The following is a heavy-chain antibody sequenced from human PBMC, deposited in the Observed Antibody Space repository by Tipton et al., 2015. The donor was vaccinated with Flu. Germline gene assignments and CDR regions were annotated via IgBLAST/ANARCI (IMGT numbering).Heavy chain of an antibody. V-gene: IGHV4-38-2*01. CDR3: AGQRLILDDSSGYYDY. J-gene: IGHJ4*02. CDR1: GYSISSGYY. CDR2: IYHSGST. Sequence: TLSLTCAVSGYSISSGYYWGWIRQPPGKGLEWIGSIYHSGSTYYNPSLKSRVTISVDTSKNQFSLKLSSVTAADTAVYYCAGQRLILDDSSGYYDYWAREPWSPSPQ. D-gene: IGHD3-22*01.